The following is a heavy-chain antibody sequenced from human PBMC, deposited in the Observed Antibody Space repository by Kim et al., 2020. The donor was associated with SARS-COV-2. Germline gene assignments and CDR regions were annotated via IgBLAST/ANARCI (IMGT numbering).Heavy chain of an antibody. V-gene: IGHV4-39*07. CDR3: ARDERLDGDYGYYYYYYGMDV. Sequence: SETLSLTCTVSGGSISSSSYYWGWIRQPPGKGLEWIGSIYYSGSTYYNPSLKSRVTISVDTSKNQFSLKLSSVTAADTAVYYCARDERLDGDYGYYYYYYGMDVWGQGTTVTVSS. J-gene: IGHJ6*02. CDR1: GGSISSSSYY. CDR2: IYYSGST. D-gene: IGHD4-17*01.